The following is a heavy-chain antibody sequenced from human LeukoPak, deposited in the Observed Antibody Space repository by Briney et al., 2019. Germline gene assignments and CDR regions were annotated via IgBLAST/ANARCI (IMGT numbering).Heavy chain of an antibody. CDR3: ARLHGTFDAFDI. CDR1: GGSISSYY. D-gene: IGHD1-1*01. J-gene: IGHJ3*02. CDR2: IYYSGST. Sequence: PSQTLSLTRTVSGGSISSYYWSWIRQPPGKGLEWIGYIYYSGSTNYNPSLKSRVTISVDTSKNQFSLKLSSVTAADTAVYYCARLHGTFDAFDIWGQGTMVTVSS. V-gene: IGHV4-59*01.